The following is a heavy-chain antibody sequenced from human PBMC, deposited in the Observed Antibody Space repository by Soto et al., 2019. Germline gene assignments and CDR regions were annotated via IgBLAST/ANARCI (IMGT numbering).Heavy chain of an antibody. Sequence: GESLKISCKGSGYSFTSDWIAWVRQMPGKGLEYMGIIYPGDSDTRYSPSFQGQVTISADKSISTAYLQWSSLKASDTAMYYCARHGRKATGYYYGMDVWGQGTTVTVSS. CDR2: IYPGDSDT. CDR3: ARHGRKATGYYYGMDV. J-gene: IGHJ6*02. CDR1: GYSFTSDW. V-gene: IGHV5-51*01. D-gene: IGHD3-10*01.